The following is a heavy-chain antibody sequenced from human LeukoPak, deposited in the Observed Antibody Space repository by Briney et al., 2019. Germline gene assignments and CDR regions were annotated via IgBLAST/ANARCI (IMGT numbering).Heavy chain of an antibody. D-gene: IGHD3-22*01. V-gene: IGHV3-9*01. CDR3: ARFNMRYYDSSGIGY. Sequence: GGSLRLSCAASGFTFDDYAMHWVRQAPGKGLEWVSGISWNSGTTGYADSVKGRFTISRDNAKNSLYLQMNSLRAEDTAVYYCARFNMRYYDSSGIGYWGQGTLVTVSS. CDR2: ISWNSGTT. J-gene: IGHJ4*02. CDR1: GFTFDDYA.